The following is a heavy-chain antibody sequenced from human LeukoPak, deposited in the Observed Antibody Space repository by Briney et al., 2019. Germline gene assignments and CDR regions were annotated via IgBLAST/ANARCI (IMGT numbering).Heavy chain of an antibody. Sequence: PGGSLRPSCAASGFTFSGYWMSWVRQAPGKGLEWVANIKQDGSEKYYVDSVKGRFTISRDNAKNSLYLQMNSLRAEDTAVYYCARSGLLWFGYDYWGQGNLVTVSS. CDR2: IKQDGSEK. D-gene: IGHD3-10*01. CDR1: GFTFSGYW. V-gene: IGHV3-7*01. CDR3: ARSGLLWFGYDY. J-gene: IGHJ4*02.